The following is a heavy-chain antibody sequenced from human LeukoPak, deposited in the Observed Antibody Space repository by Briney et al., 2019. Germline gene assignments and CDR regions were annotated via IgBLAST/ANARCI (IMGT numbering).Heavy chain of an antibody. D-gene: IGHD5-18*01. CDR1: RYTFTSYD. J-gene: IGHJ6*02. CDR3: ARGGDTAMVWDYYYYYGMDV. V-gene: IGHV1-8*01. CDR2: INPNSGNT. Sequence: ASVKVSRKASRYTFTSYDINWVRQATGQGLEWMGWINPNSGNTGYAQKFQGRVTMTRNTSISTAYIELSSLRSEDTAVYYCARGGDTAMVWDYYYYYGMDVWGQGTTVTVPS.